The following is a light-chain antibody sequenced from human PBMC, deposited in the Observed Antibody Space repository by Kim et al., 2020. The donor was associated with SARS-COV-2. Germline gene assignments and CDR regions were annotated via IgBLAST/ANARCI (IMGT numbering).Light chain of an antibody. J-gene: IGKJ5*01. CDR2: DTS. CDR1: QSVVNY. V-gene: IGKV3-11*01. CDR3: QQRSNLIT. Sequence: EIVLTQSPVTLSLSPGERATLSCRASQSVVNYLAWYQQRPGQAPRLLIYDTSNRATGIPARFSGSGSGTDFTLTISSLEPEDFAVYFCQQRSNLITFGQGTRLEIK.